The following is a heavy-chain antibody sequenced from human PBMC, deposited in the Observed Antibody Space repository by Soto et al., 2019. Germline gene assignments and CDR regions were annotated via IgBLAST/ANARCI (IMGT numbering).Heavy chain of an antibody. CDR1: GGTFSSDT. CDR2: INSIIGIS. V-gene: IGHV1-69*02. J-gene: IGHJ4*02. D-gene: IGHD3-16*01. Sequence: QVQLVQSGAEVKEPGSSVKVSCKASGGTFSSDTINWVRQAPGQGLEWMGRINSIIGISNSAQKFQGRIVITAQKSTNSGYMQLSSLRSEHTAVYYSATGPVRGMGGASWCQATLVTVSS. CDR3: ATGPVRGMGGAS.